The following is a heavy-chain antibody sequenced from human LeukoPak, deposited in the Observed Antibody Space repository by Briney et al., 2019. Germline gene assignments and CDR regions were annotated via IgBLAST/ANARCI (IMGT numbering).Heavy chain of an antibody. D-gene: IGHD5-18*01. J-gene: IGHJ4*02. Sequence: SETLSLTCTVSGGSISSGDYYWSWIRQPPGKALEWIGYIYYSGSTYYNPSLKSRVTISVDTSKNQFSLKLSSVTAADTAMYYCASRGYTYGHFDYWGPGTLVTVSS. CDR3: ASRGYTYGHFDY. CDR1: GGSISSGDYY. CDR2: IYYSGST. V-gene: IGHV4-30-4*01.